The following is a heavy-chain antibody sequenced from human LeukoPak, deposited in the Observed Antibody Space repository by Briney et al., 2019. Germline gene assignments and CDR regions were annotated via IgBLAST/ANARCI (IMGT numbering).Heavy chain of an antibody. CDR2: ISPSGSTK. CDR1: GFSFSSYE. D-gene: IGHD6-19*01. CDR3: AKLAVASADS. J-gene: IGHJ4*02. Sequence: GGSLRLSCAASGFSFSSYEMNWVRQAPGKGLEWVPNISPSGSTKYYADSVKGRFTISRDNAKNSLYLQMNSLRAEDTGVYYCAKLAVASADSWGQGTLVTVSS. V-gene: IGHV3-48*03.